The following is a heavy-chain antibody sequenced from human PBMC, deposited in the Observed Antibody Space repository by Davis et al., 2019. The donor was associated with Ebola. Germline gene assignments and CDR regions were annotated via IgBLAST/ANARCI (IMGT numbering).Heavy chain of an antibody. CDR1: GFTFSNYA. V-gene: IGHV3-23*01. CDR3: AREGERAYYYGSGEASYYYYYGMDV. CDR2: TSGSGGTK. Sequence: GESLKISCAASGFTFSNYAMSWVRQAPGKGLEWVSGTSGSGGTKYYADSVKGRFTISRDNAKNTLYLQMNSLRAEDTAVYYCAREGERAYYYGSGEASYYYYYGMDVWGQGTTVTVSS. J-gene: IGHJ6*02. D-gene: IGHD3-10*01.